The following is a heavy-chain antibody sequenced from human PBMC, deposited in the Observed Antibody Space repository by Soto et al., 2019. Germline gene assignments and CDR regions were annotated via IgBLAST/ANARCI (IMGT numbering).Heavy chain of an antibody. V-gene: IGHV3-23*01. CDR1: GFTFTSYA. Sequence: HPGGSLRLSCVASGFTFTSYAMSWVRQAPGKGLEWVSGVTGSGSSTYYADSVKGRFTISRDNSKNTLYLQLNSLRAEDTAVYYCAKCLSADYIPNLITWGQGTVVTVSS. CDR3: AKCLSADYIPNLIT. CDR2: VTGSGSST. J-gene: IGHJ5*02. D-gene: IGHD4-4*01.